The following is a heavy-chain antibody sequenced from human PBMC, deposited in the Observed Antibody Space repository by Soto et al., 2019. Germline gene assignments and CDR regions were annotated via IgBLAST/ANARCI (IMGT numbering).Heavy chain of an antibody. CDR2: ISSGGSNK. Sequence: EVQLVESGGGSVQPGGTLRLSCAASGFTFSMYSMTWVRQAPGKGLEWVSYISSGGSNKYYADSVKGRFTISRDNAKNSLYLHMNSLRDEDTAVYYCAKVGPTGWFDPWGQGTLVTVSS. J-gene: IGHJ5*02. CDR3: AKVGPTGWFDP. D-gene: IGHD3-16*01. CDR1: GFTFSMYS. V-gene: IGHV3-48*02.